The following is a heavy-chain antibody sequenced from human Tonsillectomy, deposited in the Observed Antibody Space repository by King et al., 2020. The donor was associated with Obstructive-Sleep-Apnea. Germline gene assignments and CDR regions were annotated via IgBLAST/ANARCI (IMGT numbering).Heavy chain of an antibody. D-gene: IGHD3-10*01. V-gene: IGHV3-23*04. CDR2: IRRTGDNT. CDR3: ARCAGGYASASPIDY. J-gene: IGHJ4*02. Sequence: VQLVESGGGLVQPGGSLRLSCAASGFTFNNYAMIWVRQAPGRGLEWVSAIRRTGDNTYDTDSVKGRFTISRDNSKNTLYLQMNSLRGDDTAVYFCARCAGGYASASPIDYWGQGTLVTVSS. CDR1: GFTFNNYA.